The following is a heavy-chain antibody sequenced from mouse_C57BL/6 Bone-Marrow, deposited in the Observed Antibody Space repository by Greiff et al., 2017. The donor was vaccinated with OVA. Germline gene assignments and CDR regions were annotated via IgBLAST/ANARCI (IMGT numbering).Heavy chain of an antibody. V-gene: IGHV8-8*01. Sequence: QVQLKESGPGILQPSQTLSLTCSFSGFSLSTFGMGVGWISQPPGKGLEWLVHIWWDDDKYYNPALKSRLTISKATSKNQVFLKIANVDTADTATYYCARIALYVDAMDYWGQGTSVTVSS. J-gene: IGHJ4*01. CDR1: GFSLSTFGMG. CDR3: ARIALYVDAMDY. CDR2: IWWDDDK. D-gene: IGHD1-1*01.